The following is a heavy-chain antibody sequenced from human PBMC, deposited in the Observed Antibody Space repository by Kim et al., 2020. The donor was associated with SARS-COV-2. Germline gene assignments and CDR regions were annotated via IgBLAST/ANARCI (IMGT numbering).Heavy chain of an antibody. V-gene: IGHV3-30*18. CDR2: ISYDGSNK. D-gene: IGHD2-15*01. Sequence: GGSLRLSCAASGFTFSSYGMHWVRQAPGKGLEWVAVISYDGSNKYYADSVKGRFTISRDNSKNTLYLQMNSLRAEDTAVYYCAKEKRDIVVVGYYYGMDVWGQGTTVTVSS. J-gene: IGHJ6*02. CDR3: AKEKRDIVVVGYYYGMDV. CDR1: GFTFSSYG.